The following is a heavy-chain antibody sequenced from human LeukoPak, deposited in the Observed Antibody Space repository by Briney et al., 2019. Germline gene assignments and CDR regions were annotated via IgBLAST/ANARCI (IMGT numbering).Heavy chain of an antibody. Sequence: WVRQPPGKGLEWIGSIYYSKNTYYNPSLKSRVTISADTSKNQLSLTLGSVSATDTAVYYCVSPRGFSYGYFDYWGQGTLVTVSS. CDR3: VSPRGFSYGYFDY. J-gene: IGHJ4*02. V-gene: IGHV4-39*01. D-gene: IGHD5-18*01. CDR2: IYYSKNT.